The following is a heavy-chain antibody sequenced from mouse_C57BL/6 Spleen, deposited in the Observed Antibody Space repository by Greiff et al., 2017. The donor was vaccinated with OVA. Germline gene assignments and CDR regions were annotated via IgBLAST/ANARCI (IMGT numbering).Heavy chain of an antibody. CDR2: IDPSDSYT. J-gene: IGHJ2*01. Sequence: QVQLQQPGAELVKPGASVKLSCKASGYTFTSYWMQWVKQRPGQGLEWIGEIDPSDSYTNYNQKFKGKATLTVDTSSSTAYMQLSSLTSEDSAVYYCARHSRMDYWGQGTTLTVSS. D-gene: IGHD2-10*02. V-gene: IGHV1-50*01. CDR3: ARHSRMDY. CDR1: GYTFTSYW.